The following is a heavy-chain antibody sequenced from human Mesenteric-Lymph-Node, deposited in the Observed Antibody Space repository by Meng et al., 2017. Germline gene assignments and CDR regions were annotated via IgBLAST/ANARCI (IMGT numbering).Heavy chain of an antibody. Sequence: VAVQEWDAGLLKASETPSLTCAFFGGSFSSYYWSWIRQPPGKGLEWIGYMLYNGISDHNPSLKSRVTISVDTSKNQFSLKLTSVTAADTAVYYCARRGSWYAYFDDWGQGALVTVSS. J-gene: IGHJ4*02. D-gene: IGHD6-13*01. CDR2: MLYNGIS. CDR1: GGSFSSYY. V-gene: IGHV4-59*01. CDR3: ARRGSWYAYFDD.